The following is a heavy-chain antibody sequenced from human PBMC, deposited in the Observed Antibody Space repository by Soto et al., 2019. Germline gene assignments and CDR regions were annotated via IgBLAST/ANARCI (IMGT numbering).Heavy chain of an antibody. J-gene: IGHJ6*02. Sequence: QVQLVESGGGVVQPGRSLRLSCAASGFTFSSYAMHWVRQAPGKGLEWVAVISYDGSNKYYADSVKGRFTISRDNSKNTLYLQMNSLRAEDTAVYYCARDRAFGSSGLYRFVYYYYYGMDVWGQGTTVTVSS. CDR1: GFTFSSYA. CDR3: ARDRAFGSSGLYRFVYYYYYGMDV. V-gene: IGHV3-30-3*01. CDR2: ISYDGSNK. D-gene: IGHD6-19*01.